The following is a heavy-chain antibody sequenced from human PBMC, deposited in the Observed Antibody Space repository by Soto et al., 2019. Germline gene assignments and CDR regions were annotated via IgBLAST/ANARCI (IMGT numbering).Heavy chain of an antibody. J-gene: IGHJ6*02. CDR1: GFTFVSYD. CDR3: ARGILSGAGGYYYYYYGMDV. CDR2: IGTAGDP. Sequence: WGSLRLSCAASGFTFVSYDIHFFRQFTLKCLEWVSTIGTAGDPYYPDSVKGRFTISRENARNSLYLQMNSLRAGDTAVYYCARGILSGAGGYYYYYYGMDVWGQGTTVTVSS. D-gene: IGHD3-16*01. V-gene: IGHV3-13*05.